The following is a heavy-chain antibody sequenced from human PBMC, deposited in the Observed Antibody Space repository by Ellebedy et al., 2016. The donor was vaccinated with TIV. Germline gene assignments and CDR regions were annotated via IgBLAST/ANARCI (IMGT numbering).Heavy chain of an antibody. CDR2: INPSGGST. D-gene: IGHD2-2*01. Sequence: ASVKVSCKASGYTFTGYYMHWVRQAPGQGLEWMGIINPSGGSTSYAQKFQGRVTMTRDTSTSTVYMELSSLRSEDTAVYYCARGGYCSSTSCENYYYYGMDVWGQGTTVTVSS. CDR1: GYTFTGYY. J-gene: IGHJ6*02. CDR3: ARGGYCSSTSCENYYYYGMDV. V-gene: IGHV1-46*01.